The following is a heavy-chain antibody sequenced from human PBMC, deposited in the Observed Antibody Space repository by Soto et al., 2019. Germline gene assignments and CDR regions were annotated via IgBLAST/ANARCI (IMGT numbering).Heavy chain of an antibody. V-gene: IGHV3-33*01. D-gene: IGHD1-7*01. J-gene: IGHJ3*02. CDR2: IWYDGSNK. Sequence: AGSLRLSCAASAFTFSSYGIHWARHAPGTGRAWVAVIWYDGSNKYYADSVKGRFTISRDNSRNTLYLQMNSLRAEDTAVYYCARDGGDLELLSAFDIWGQGTMVTVSS. CDR3: ARDGGDLELLSAFDI. CDR1: AFTFSSYG.